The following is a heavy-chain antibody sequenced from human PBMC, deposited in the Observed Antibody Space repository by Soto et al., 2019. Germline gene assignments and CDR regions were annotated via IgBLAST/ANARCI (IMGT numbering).Heavy chain of an antibody. J-gene: IGHJ1*01. Sequence: SVKVSCKPSGGTFSGFAFTGVRQAPGQGLEWLGGFIPLFGPANYARKFQGRLTIIADESTSTAYMELSRLTSEDTAVYFCGSLSRIGFYGIENWGQGTLVTFSS. CDR2: FIPLFGPA. V-gene: IGHV1-69*13. CDR3: GSLSRIGFYGIEN. CDR1: GGTFSGFA. D-gene: IGHD3-10*01.